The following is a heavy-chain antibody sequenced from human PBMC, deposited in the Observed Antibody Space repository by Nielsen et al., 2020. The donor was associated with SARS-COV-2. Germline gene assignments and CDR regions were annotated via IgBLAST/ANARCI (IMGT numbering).Heavy chain of an antibody. J-gene: IGHJ2*01. CDR1: ALSLSVHY. D-gene: IGHD3-3*01. CDR3: ARDGASGRFYDWLSHFDL. Sequence: SYTLSLTCAVSALSLSVHYWTLILQPPGKVLDWFCEVILIVSTNTNPSLKSRVTISVDTSKSQFSLKLRSVTAADTAVYYCARDGASGRFYDWLSHFDLWGRGTLVTVSS. CDR2: VILIVST. V-gene: IGHV4-34*12.